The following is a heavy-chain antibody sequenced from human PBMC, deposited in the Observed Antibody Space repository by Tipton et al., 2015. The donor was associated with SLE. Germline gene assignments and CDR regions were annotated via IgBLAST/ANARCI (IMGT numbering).Heavy chain of an antibody. CDR1: GYSISSGYY. J-gene: IGHJ4*02. CDR3: ARALQNYFDY. Sequence: LSCAVSGYSISSGYYWGWIRQPPGKGLEWIGSIYHSGSTYYNPSLKSRVTISVDPSKNQFSLKLSSVTAADTAVYYCARALQNYFDYWGQGTLVTVSS. CDR2: IYHSGST. V-gene: IGHV4-38-2*01.